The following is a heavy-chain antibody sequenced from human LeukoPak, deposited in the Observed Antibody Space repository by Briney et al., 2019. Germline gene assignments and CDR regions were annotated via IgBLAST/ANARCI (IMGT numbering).Heavy chain of an antibody. V-gene: IGHV3-30*18. D-gene: IGHD6-13*01. CDR1: GFTFRSYG. J-gene: IGHJ4*02. Sequence: GGSLRLSCAASGFTFRSYGMHWVRQAPGKGLEWVAPISFDGSNENYADSVKGRFTISRDNSKNTLYLQMNSLRAEDTAVYYCAKDDSSSWLFDYWGQGTLVTVSS. CDR2: ISFDGSNE. CDR3: AKDDSSSWLFDY.